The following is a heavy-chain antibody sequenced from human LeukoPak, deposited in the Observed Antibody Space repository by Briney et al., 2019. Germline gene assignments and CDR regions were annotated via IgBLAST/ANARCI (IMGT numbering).Heavy chain of an antibody. CDR2: IYYSGSN. CDR1: GGSISGYY. D-gene: IGHD1-26*01. CDR3: ARSTTSGLLGGYLDD. V-gene: IGHV4-59*01. Sequence: SETLSLTCSVSGGSISGYYWSWIRQPPGKGLEWIGYIYYSGSNNYNPSLESRAAISVDTSKNHFSLTLSFVTVADTAVYYCARSTTSGLLGGYLDDWGRGALLTVSS. J-gene: IGHJ4*02.